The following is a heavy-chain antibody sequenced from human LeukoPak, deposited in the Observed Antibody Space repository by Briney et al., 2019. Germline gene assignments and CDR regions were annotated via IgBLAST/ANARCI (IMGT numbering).Heavy chain of an antibody. CDR2: IYYSGST. CDR3: ARLYARYYFDY. Sequence: PSETLSLACSVAGASIKTYYWSWLRQPPGKGLEWIGSIYYSGSTYYNPSLKSRVTISVDTSKNQFSLKLSSVTAADTAVYYCARLYARYYFDYWGQGALVTVSS. J-gene: IGHJ4*02. V-gene: IGHV4-59*05. CDR1: GASIKTYY. D-gene: IGHD2-8*01.